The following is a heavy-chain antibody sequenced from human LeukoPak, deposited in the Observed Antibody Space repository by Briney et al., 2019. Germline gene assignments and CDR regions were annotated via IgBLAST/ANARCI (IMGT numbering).Heavy chain of an antibody. CDR1: GYTFASYG. V-gene: IGHV1-18*01. CDR3: ARVEDSSGSFTSYYYGMDV. CDR2: ISVYTGNT. J-gene: IGHJ6*02. D-gene: IGHD3-22*01. Sequence: ASVKVSCKASGYTFASYGISWVRQAPGQGLEWMGWISVYTGNTKYAQILQGRVTMTTDSSTSTAYMELRSLKSDDTAVYYCARVEDSSGSFTSYYYGMDVWGQGTTVTVSS.